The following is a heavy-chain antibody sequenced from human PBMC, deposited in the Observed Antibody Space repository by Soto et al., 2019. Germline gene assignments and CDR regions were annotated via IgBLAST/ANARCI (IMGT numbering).Heavy chain of an antibody. CDR3: ARQETDDDAFDI. V-gene: IGHV1-2*04. D-gene: IGHD1-1*01. Sequence: GASVKVSCKASGYTFTGYYMHWVRQAPGQGLEWMGWINPNSGGTNYAQKLQGWVTMTRDTSISTAYMELSRLRSDDTAVYYCARQETDDDAFDIWGQGTMVTVSS. CDR1: GYTFTGYY. CDR2: INPNSGGT. J-gene: IGHJ3*02.